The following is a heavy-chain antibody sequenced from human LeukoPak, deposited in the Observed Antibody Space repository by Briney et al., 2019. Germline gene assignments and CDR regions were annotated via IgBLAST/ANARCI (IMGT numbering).Heavy chain of an antibody. CDR3: ARLGKMNLVQGVFWYFDL. CDR2: IYNTGNS. CDR1: GGSVSSDS. J-gene: IGHJ2*01. Sequence: SETLSLTCTVSGGSVSSDSWNWILQSPGKGLEWIGYIYNTGNSNHNPSLKNRVTISFDKSKSQLSLELSSVTAADTAIYYCARLGKMNLVQGVFWYFDLWGRGSLVTVSS. V-gene: IGHV4-59*08. D-gene: IGHD3-10*01.